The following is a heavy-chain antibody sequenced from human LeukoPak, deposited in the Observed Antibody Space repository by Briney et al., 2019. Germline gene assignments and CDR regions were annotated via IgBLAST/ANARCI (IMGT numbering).Heavy chain of an antibody. Sequence: SQTLSLTCTVSGGSISSGGYCWSWIRPHPGKGLEWIGYIYYSGSTYYNPSLKSRVTISVDTSKNQFTLKLSSVTAADTAVYYCARDLGDMVNWFDPWGQGTLVTVSS. CDR1: GGSISSGGYC. CDR2: IYYSGST. CDR3: ARDLGDMVNWFDP. V-gene: IGHV4-31*03. D-gene: IGHD3-10*01. J-gene: IGHJ5*02.